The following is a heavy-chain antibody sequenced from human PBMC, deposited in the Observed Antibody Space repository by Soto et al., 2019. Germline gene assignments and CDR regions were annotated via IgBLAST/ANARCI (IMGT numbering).Heavy chain of an antibody. Sequence: GASVKVSCKGFGYIFTGYYIHWVRQAPGQGLEWMGWINPASGGTNYAQKFQGRVTMTRDTSISTAYMELSRLRSDDTAVYYCATRTPDRGSSSWYGFVPYYGMDVWGQGTTVTVSS. J-gene: IGHJ6*02. CDR2: INPASGGT. D-gene: IGHD6-13*01. V-gene: IGHV1-2*02. CDR3: ATRTPDRGSSSWYGFVPYYGMDV. CDR1: GYIFTGYY.